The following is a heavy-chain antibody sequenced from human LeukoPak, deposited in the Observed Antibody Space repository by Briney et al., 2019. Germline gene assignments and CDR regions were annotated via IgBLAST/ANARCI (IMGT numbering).Heavy chain of an antibody. CDR2: ISSDGSDT. Sequence: AGGSLRLSRAASGLSINNYLMHWVRHAPGKGLVWGSGISSDGSDTRYADSVKGRFTISRDNAKNTLYLQMNSLRVEDTAVYFCARDFYLAGRNYWGQGTLVTVSS. V-gene: IGHV3-74*01. D-gene: IGHD6-19*01. J-gene: IGHJ4*02. CDR1: GLSINNYL. CDR3: ARDFYLAGRNY.